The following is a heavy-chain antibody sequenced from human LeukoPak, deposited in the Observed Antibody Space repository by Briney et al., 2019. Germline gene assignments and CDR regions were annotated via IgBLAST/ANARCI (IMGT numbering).Heavy chain of an antibody. CDR3: AKDQERIAPEQQLVRRDY. Sequence: PGGSLRLSCAASGFSFSIYSLNWVRQAPGKGLEWVSYIGRSGDRTTHYADSVKGRFTISRDNAKNSLFLQMNSLRAEDTAVYYCAKDQERIAPEQQLVRRDYWGQGTLVTVSS. CDR1: GFSFSIYS. J-gene: IGHJ4*02. CDR2: IGRSGDRTT. D-gene: IGHD6-13*01. V-gene: IGHV3-48*04.